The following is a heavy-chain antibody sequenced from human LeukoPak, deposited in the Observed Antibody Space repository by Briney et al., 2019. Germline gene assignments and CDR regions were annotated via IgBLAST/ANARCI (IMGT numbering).Heavy chain of an antibody. CDR2: IYSGGST. D-gene: IGHD1-26*01. Sequence: AGGSLRLSCAASGLTVSRNYMSWVRQAPGKGLEWVSVIYSGGSTYYADSVKGRFTISRDYSKNTLDLQMNSLRADDTAVYYCARDTDGSLVYWGQGILVTVAS. V-gene: IGHV3-53*01. CDR3: ARDTDGSLVY. J-gene: IGHJ4*02. CDR1: GLTVSRNY.